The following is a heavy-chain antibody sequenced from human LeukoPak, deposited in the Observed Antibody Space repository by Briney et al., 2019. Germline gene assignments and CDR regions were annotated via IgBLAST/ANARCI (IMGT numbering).Heavy chain of an antibody. CDR1: GFTFSSYA. V-gene: IGHV3-23*01. CDR2: ISGSGDNT. D-gene: IGHD7-27*01. Sequence: PGGSLRLSCAASGFTFSSYAMSWVRQAPGKGLEWVSGISGSGDNTYYADSVKGRFAISRDNSKNTLYVQVNSLGTEDTAAYYCARWARTKLGFDYWGQGTLVTVSS. J-gene: IGHJ4*02. CDR3: ARWARTKLGFDY.